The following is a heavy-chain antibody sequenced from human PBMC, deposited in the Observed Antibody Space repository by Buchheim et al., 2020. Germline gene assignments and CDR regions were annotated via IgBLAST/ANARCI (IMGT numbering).Heavy chain of an antibody. V-gene: IGHV3-74*01. J-gene: IGHJ6*02. CDR3: ARTYYDFWSGAYYYYYGMDV. CDR1: GFTFSSYW. CDR2: INSDGSST. D-gene: IGHD3-3*01. Sequence: EVQLVESGGGLVQPGGSLRLSCAASGFTFSSYWMHWVRQAPGKGLVWVSRINSDGSSTSYADSVKGRFTISRDNAKNTRYLQMNSLRAEDTAVYYCARTYYDFWSGAYYYYYGMDVWGQGTT.